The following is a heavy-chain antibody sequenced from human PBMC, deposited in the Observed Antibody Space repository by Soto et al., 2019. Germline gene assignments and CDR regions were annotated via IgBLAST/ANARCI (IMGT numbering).Heavy chain of an antibody. CDR1: GYTCTSYG. V-gene: IGHV1-18*04. Sequence: ASVKVSCKASGYTCTSYGISWVRQAPGQGLEWMGWISAYNGNTNYAQKLQGRVTMTTDTSTSTAYMELRSLRSDDTAVYYCARGPQGDCSSTSCSQEYYSYYGIDVWGQGTTVTVSS. J-gene: IGHJ6*02. CDR2: ISAYNGNT. CDR3: ARGPQGDCSSTSCSQEYYSYYGIDV. D-gene: IGHD2-2*01.